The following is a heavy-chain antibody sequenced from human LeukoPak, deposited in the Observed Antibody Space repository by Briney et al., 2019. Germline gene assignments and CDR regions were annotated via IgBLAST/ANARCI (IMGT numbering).Heavy chain of an antibody. J-gene: IGHJ4*02. D-gene: IGHD3-16*01. CDR1: GFTFSSYW. CDR2: IKQDGSDK. Sequence: GSPRHSCAASGFTFSSYWMSWVRQAPGKGLEWVANIKQDGSDKYYVDSVKGRFTISRDNAKNSLYLQMNSLRAEDTAVYYCARGPIVGGDYFDYWGQGTLVAVSS. CDR3: ARGPIVGGDYFDY. V-gene: IGHV3-7*01.